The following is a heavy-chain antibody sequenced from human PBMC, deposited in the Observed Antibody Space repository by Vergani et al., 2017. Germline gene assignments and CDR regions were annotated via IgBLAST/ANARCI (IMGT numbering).Heavy chain of an antibody. CDR3: ARHLAYCGGDCYPYYYGMDV. D-gene: IGHD2-21*02. CDR1: GDSISSNNC. V-gene: IGHV4-4*03. Sequence: QVQLQESGPGLVKPPGTLSLTCAVSGDSISSNNCWTWVRQPPGKGLEWIGSIYYSGSTYYNPSLKSRVTISVDTSKNQFSLKLSSVTAADTAVYYCARHLAYCGGDCYPYYYGMDVWGQGTTVTVSS. J-gene: IGHJ6*02. CDR2: IYYSGST.